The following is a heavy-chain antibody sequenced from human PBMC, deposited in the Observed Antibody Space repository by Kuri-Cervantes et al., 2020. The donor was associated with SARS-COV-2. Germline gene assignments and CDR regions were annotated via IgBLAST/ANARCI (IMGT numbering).Heavy chain of an antibody. Sequence: GESLKISCAASGFTVSYHYMSWVRQAPGKGLEWVAVISYDGSNKYYADSVKGRFTISRDNSQDTLYLQMKSLRTEDTALYYCARDRVGVHDSWGQGTLVTFSS. CDR3: ARDRVGVHDS. D-gene: IGHD2-21*01. CDR2: ISYDGSNK. V-gene: IGHV3-30-3*01. J-gene: IGHJ4*02. CDR1: GFTVSYHY.